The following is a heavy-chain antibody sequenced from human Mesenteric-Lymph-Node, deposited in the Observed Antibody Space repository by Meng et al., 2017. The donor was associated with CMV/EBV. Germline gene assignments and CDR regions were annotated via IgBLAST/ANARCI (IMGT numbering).Heavy chain of an antibody. V-gene: IGHV3-30-3*01. J-gene: IGHJ3*02. CDR3: ARGGGLDTLAAFDI. Sequence: GGSLRLSCAASGITPGAYLMHWVRQTPGKGLEWVTFISSDGTKTNYADAVKGRFTVSRDNSRNRLFLQMNNRRPDDTAVYYCARGGGLDTLAAFDIWGQGTVVTVSS. D-gene: IGHD1-1*01. CDR1: GITPGAYL. CDR2: ISSDGTKT.